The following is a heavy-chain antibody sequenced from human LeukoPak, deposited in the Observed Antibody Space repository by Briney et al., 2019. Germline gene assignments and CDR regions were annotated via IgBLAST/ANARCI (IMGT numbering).Heavy chain of an antibody. J-gene: IGHJ6*02. V-gene: IGHV1-18*04. CDR2: ISGYNGNI. Sequence: ASVKVSCKASGYTFTGYYMHWVRHAPGQGLEWMGWISGYNGNINYAQKFQGRVTMTTDTSTSTAYMELRSLRSDDTAVYYCARESRGYRYGYYYYYDMDVWGQGTTVTVSS. CDR1: GYTFTGYY. CDR3: ARESRGYRYGYYYYYDMDV. D-gene: IGHD5-18*01.